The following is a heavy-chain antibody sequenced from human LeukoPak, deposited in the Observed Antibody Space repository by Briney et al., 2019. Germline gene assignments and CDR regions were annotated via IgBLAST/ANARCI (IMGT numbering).Heavy chain of an antibody. Sequence: TGGSLRLSCAASGFTFSSYAMTWVRQAPGKGLEWVSSISTTGGTTFYADSVKGRFTISRDNAKNTLHLQMNSLRAEDTAVYYCARVAERGNSVDYWGQGNLVTVSS. V-gene: IGHV3-23*01. D-gene: IGHD4-23*01. CDR2: ISTTGGTT. CDR1: GFTFSSYA. J-gene: IGHJ4*02. CDR3: ARVAERGNSVDY.